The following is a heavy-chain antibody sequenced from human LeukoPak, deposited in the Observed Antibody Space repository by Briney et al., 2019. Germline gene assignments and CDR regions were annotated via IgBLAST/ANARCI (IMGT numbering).Heavy chain of an antibody. Sequence: SETLSLTSTVSGDSISNYYWSCIRQPAGKGLEWIGRIYTSGTTNYNPSLKSRVTISVDTSKNQFSLKLSSVTAADTAVYYCARHAYYYDRSGSYEAFDIWGQGTMVTVSS. CDR1: GDSISNYY. D-gene: IGHD3-22*01. J-gene: IGHJ3*02. V-gene: IGHV4-4*07. CDR2: IYTSGTT. CDR3: ARHAYYYDRSGSYEAFDI.